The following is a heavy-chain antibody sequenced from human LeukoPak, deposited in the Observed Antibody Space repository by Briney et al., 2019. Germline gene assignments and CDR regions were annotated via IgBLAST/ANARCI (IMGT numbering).Heavy chain of an antibody. CDR3: VKNDISGYYADF. D-gene: IGHD3-22*01. Sequence: GGALRLSCAASGFYFNTYGMHWVRQAPGEGLEWVTAISKDGADKYYADSVKGRLTISRDNSKNTVYLQMNSLRPEDTAVYYCVKNDISGYYADFWGQGTLVIVSS. V-gene: IGHV3-30*18. CDR2: ISKDGADK. J-gene: IGHJ4*02. CDR1: GFYFNTYG.